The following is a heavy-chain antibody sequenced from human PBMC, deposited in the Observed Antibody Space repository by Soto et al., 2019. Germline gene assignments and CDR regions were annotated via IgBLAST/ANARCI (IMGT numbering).Heavy chain of an antibody. D-gene: IGHD3-16*01. CDR3: ARDTYVITVNYQYYGMDV. V-gene: IGHV4-59*01. Sequence: SETLSLTCTASGGSISSYYWSWIRQPPGKGLEWIGYIYYSGSTNYNPSLKSRVTISVDTSKNQFSLKLRSLTSDDTAVYYCARDTYVITVNYQYYGMDVWGQGTTVTVSS. CDR1: GGSISSYY. J-gene: IGHJ6*02. CDR2: IYYSGST.